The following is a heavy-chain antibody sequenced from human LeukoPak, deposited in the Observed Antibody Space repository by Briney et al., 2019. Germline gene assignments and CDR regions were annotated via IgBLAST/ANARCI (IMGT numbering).Heavy chain of an antibody. CDR2: IIPIFGTA. Sequence: SVKVSCKASGYTFTSYGISWVRQAPGQGLEWMGGIIPIFGTANYAQKFQGRVTITADESTSTAYMELSSLRSEDTAVYYCASSFVYDSSGYYYSWGQGTLVTVSS. J-gene: IGHJ4*02. V-gene: IGHV1-69*13. CDR1: GYTFTSYG. CDR3: ASSFVYDSSGYYYS. D-gene: IGHD3-22*01.